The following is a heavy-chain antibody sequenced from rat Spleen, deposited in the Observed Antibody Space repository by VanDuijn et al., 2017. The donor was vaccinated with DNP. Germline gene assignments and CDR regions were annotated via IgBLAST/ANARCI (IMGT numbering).Heavy chain of an antibody. D-gene: IGHD4-3*01. CDR3: ARLTGGVEDY. J-gene: IGHJ2*01. CDR1: GYSITSNY. CDR2: ISYSGST. V-gene: IGHV3-1*01. Sequence: EVQLQESGPGLVKPSQSLSLTCSVTGYSITSNYWGWIRKFPGNKMEWIGHISYSGSTSYNPSLKSRISITRDTSKNQFFLQLNSVTTEETATYYCARLTGGVEDYWGQGVMVTVSS.